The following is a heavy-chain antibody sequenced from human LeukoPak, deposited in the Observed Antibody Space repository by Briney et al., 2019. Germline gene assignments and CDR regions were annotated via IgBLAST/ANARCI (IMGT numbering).Heavy chain of an antibody. J-gene: IGHJ4*02. Sequence: GGSLRLSCAASGFTFSSYWMSWVRQAPGKGLEWVANIKQDGSEKYYVDSVKGRFTISRDNAKNSLYLQMNSLRAEDTAVYYCAIHYYDSSGYFDYWGQGTLVTVSS. CDR3: AIHYYDSSGYFDY. D-gene: IGHD3-22*01. V-gene: IGHV3-7*01. CDR2: IKQDGSEK. CDR1: GFTFSSYW.